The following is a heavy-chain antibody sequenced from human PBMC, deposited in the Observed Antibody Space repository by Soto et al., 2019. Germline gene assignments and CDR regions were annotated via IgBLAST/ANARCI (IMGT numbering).Heavy chain of an antibody. J-gene: IGHJ6*02. CDR2: IFYSGST. D-gene: IGHD2-15*01. CDR1: GGSISSSSYY. Sequence: PSETLSLTCTVSGGSISSSSYYWGWIRQPPGKGLEWIGSIFYSGSTYYNQSLKSRVTISVDTSKNQFSLKLSSVTAADTSVYYCARHLTYCSAGSCYSDFPYYGMDVWGQGTTVTVSS. CDR3: ARHLTYCSAGSCYSDFPYYGMDV. V-gene: IGHV4-39*01.